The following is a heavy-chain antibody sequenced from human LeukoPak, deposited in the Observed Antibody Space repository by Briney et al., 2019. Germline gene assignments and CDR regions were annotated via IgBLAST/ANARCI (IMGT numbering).Heavy chain of an antibody. CDR2: ISGSGGST. V-gene: IGHV3-23*01. J-gene: IGHJ4*02. CDR3: AKLPILRLAYFDY. D-gene: IGHD6-19*01. Sequence: GGSLRLSCAASGFTFSSYAMSWVRQAPGKGLEWVSAISGSGGSTYYADSVRGRFTISRDNSKNTLYLQMNSLRAEDTAVYYCAKLPILRLAYFDYWGQGTLVTVSS. CDR1: GFTFSSYA.